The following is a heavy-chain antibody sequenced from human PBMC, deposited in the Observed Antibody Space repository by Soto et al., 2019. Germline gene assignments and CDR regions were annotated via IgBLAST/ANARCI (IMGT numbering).Heavy chain of an antibody. CDR1: GFTFSDYY. V-gene: IGHV3-11*05. J-gene: IGHJ6*02. CDR3: ARDLPPNIYDSSGYYYGMDV. CDR2: ISSSSSYT. Sequence: GGSLRLSCAASGFTFSDYYMSWIRQAPGKGLECVSYISSSSSYTNYADSVKGRFTISRDNAKNSLYLQMNSLRAEDTAVYYCARDLPPNIYDSSGYYYGMDVWGQGTTVTVSS. D-gene: IGHD3-22*01.